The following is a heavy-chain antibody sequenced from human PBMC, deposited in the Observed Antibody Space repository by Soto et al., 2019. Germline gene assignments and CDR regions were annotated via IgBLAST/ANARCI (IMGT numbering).Heavy chain of an antibody. V-gene: IGHV1-46*01. CDR3: ARVYMGSDY. CDR1: GFTLLNDY. D-gene: IGHD1-26*01. CDR2: INPSTGAT. J-gene: IGHJ4*02. Sequence: ASVKVSCKASGFTLLNDYIHWVRQAPRQGLEWMGMINPSTGATRYSQQFRGRVTVTWDTSTSTVYMELSSLRSEDTAVYYCARVYMGSDYWGQGTLVTVSS.